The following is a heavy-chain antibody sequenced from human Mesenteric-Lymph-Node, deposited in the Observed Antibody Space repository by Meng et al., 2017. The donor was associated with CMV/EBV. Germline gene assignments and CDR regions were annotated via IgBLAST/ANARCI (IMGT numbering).Heavy chain of an antibody. J-gene: IGHJ4*02. CDR2: IYYSGST. Sequence: SETLSLTCTVSGGSISSSSYYWGWIRQPPGKGLEWIGSIYYSGSTYYNPSLKSRVTISVDTSKNQFSLKLSSVTAADTAVYYCARPGDDDFYYFDYWGQGTLVTVSS. V-gene: IGHV4-39*01. D-gene: IGHD2-21*02. CDR1: GGSISSSSYY. CDR3: ARPGDDDFYYFDY.